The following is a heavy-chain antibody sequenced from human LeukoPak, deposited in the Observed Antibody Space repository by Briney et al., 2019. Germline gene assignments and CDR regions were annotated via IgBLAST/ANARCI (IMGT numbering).Heavy chain of an antibody. Sequence: ASVKVSCKASGYTFTSYGISWVRQAPGQGLEWMGWISAYNGDTNYAQSLQGRVTMTTDTSTTTAYMELRSLRSDDTAVYYCARFGILSSYPDYWGQGTLVTVSS. V-gene: IGHV1-18*01. CDR3: ARFGILSSYPDY. J-gene: IGHJ4*02. CDR2: ISAYNGDT. D-gene: IGHD3-9*01. CDR1: GYTFTSYG.